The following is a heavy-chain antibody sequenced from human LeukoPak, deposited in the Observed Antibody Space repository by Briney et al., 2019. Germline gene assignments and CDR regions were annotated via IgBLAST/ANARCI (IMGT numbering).Heavy chain of an antibody. CDR2: INHSGST. D-gene: IGHD6-6*01. Sequence: SETLSLTCAVYGGSFSGYYWSWIRQPPGKGLEWIGEINHSGSTNYNPSLKSRVTISVDTSKNQFSLKLSSVTAADTAVYYCARAEFPEYSNPSAAPWGQGTLVTVSS. J-gene: IGHJ5*02. V-gene: IGHV4-34*01. CDR1: GGSFSGYY. CDR3: ARAEFPEYSNPSAAP.